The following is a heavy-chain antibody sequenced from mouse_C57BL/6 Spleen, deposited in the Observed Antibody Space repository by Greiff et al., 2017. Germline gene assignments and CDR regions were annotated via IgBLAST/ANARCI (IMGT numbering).Heavy chain of an antibody. V-gene: IGHV2-2*01. CDR3: ARNGLLRYFDV. Sequence: VKVVESGPGLVQPSQSLSITCTVSGFSLTSYGVHWVRQSPGKGLEWLGVIWSGGSTDYNAAFISRLSISKDNSKSQVFFKMNSLQADDTAIYYCARNGLLRYFDVWGTGTTVTVSS. J-gene: IGHJ1*03. CDR2: IWSGGST. D-gene: IGHD1-1*01. CDR1: GFSLTSYG.